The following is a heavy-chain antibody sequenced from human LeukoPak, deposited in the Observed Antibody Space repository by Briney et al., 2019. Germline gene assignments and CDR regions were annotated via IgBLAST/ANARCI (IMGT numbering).Heavy chain of an antibody. J-gene: IGHJ4*02. CDR3: ARDGSGWYVDY. CDR1: GFTFSSYS. V-gene: IGHV3-21*01. Sequence: GGSLRLSYAASGFTFSSYSMNWVRQAPGKGLEWVSSISSSSSYIYYADSVKGRFTISRDNAKNSLYLQMNSLRAEDTAVYYCARDGSGWYVDYWGQGTLVTVSS. D-gene: IGHD6-19*01. CDR2: ISSSSSYI.